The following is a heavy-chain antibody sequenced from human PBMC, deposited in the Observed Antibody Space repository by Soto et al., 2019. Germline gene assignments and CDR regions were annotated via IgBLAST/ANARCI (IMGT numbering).Heavy chain of an antibody. D-gene: IGHD2-8*01. Sequence: GASVKVSCKASGYTFTSYGISWVQQAPGQGLEWMGWISAYNGNTNYAQKLQGRVTMTTDTSTSTAYMELRSLRSDDTAVYYCARDLGYCTNGVCYSGYWGQGTLVTVSS. CDR2: ISAYNGNT. V-gene: IGHV1-18*01. CDR3: ARDLGYCTNGVCYSGY. J-gene: IGHJ4*02. CDR1: GYTFTSYG.